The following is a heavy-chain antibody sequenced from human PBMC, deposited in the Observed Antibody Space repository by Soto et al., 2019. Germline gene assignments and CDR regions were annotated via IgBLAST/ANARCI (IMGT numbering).Heavy chain of an antibody. J-gene: IGHJ5*02. V-gene: IGHV4-61*01. Sequence: SETLPPTWSVSGASLSRGSYYWSWIRQHPGKGLEWLGYIYYSGTTKYNPSLTSRVTLSVDMSKNQFSLKLNSVTAAASAVYFCARVFALYFDFRSVISPWGQRALVPV. D-gene: IGHD3-9*01. CDR2: IYYSGTT. CDR1: GASLSRGSYY. CDR3: ARVFALYFDFRSVISP.